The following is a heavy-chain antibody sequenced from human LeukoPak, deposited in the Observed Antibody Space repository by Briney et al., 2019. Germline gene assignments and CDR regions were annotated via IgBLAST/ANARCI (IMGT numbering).Heavy chain of an antibody. D-gene: IGHD4-17*01. J-gene: IGHJ4*02. CDR3: ARVDSGTYGARSDF. CDR1: GYTFITYG. CDR2: ISPHNGNT. Sequence: ASVKVSCKASGYTFITYGINWVRQAPGHGLEWMGYISPHNGNTYYAQKIQGRVTVTTDTSTRTVFLEVTGLTSDDQAVYYCARVDSGTYGARSDFWGQGTLVTVSS. V-gene: IGHV1-18*01.